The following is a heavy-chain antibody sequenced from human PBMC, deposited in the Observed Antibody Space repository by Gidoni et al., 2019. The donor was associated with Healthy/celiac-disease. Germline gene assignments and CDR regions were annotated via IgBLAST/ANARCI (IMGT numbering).Heavy chain of an antibody. CDR1: GFTVSSNY. Sequence: EVQLVESGGGLVQPGGSLRLSCAASGFTVSSNYMSWVRQAPGKGLEWVSVIYSGGSTYYADSVKGRFTISRDNSKNTLYLQMNSLRAEDTAVYYCARGLGGIQLWLTPYFDYWGQGTLVTVSS. D-gene: IGHD5-18*01. CDR3: ARGLGGIQLWLTPYFDY. V-gene: IGHV3-66*01. J-gene: IGHJ4*02. CDR2: IYSGGST.